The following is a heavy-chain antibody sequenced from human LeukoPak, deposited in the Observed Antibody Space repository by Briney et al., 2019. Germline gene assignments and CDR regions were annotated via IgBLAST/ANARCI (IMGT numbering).Heavy chain of an antibody. CDR2: IRFDGSNK. D-gene: IGHD1-26*01. CDR1: GFTFSSYG. V-gene: IGHV3-30*02. Sequence: GGSLRLSCAASGFTFSSYGMYWVRQAPGKGLEWVAFIRFDGSNKYYIESVKGRFTISRDNSRNTVYLQMNNLRGDDTAVYFCAKDWDHYYYMDVWGKGTTVTASS. J-gene: IGHJ6*03. CDR3: AKDWDHYYYMDV.